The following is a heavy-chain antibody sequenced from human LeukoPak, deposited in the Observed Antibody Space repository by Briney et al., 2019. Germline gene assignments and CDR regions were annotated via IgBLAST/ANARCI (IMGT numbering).Heavy chain of an antibody. CDR3: AKSNGYGLMDI. V-gene: IGHV4-39*07. Sequence: SETLSLTCTVSSGSISTSNYYWGWVRQPPGKALEWIGNIFYTGSTYYSPSLKSRVTISLDTSRNQFSLRLNSVTAADTAVYYCAKSNGYGLMDIWGQGTMVTVSS. J-gene: IGHJ3*02. CDR2: IFYTGST. D-gene: IGHD3-10*01. CDR1: SGSISTSNYY.